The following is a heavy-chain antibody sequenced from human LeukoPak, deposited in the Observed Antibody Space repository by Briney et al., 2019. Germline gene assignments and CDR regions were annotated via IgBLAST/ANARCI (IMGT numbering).Heavy chain of an antibody. J-gene: IGHJ3*02. V-gene: IGHV3-30*02. Sequence: GGSLRLSCAASGFTFSSYGMHWVRQAPGKGLEWVAFIRYDGSNKYYADSVKGRFTISRDNSKNTLYLQMNSLRAEDTAVYYCANVGASRGAFDIWGQGTMVTVSS. CDR1: GFTFSSYG. CDR3: ANVGASRGAFDI. CDR2: IRYDGSNK. D-gene: IGHD1-26*01.